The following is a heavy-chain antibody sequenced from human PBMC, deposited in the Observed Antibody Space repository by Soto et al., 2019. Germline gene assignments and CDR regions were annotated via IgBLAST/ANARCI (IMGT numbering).Heavy chain of an antibody. CDR1: GFTVSNNY. V-gene: IGHV3-53*01. CDR3: AAQPGGGGY. J-gene: IGHJ4*02. CDR2: IYSGGYT. Sequence: EVQLVESGGGLIQPGGSLRLSCAVSGFTVSNNYMSWVRQAPGKGLEGVSVIYSGGYTAYGDSVKGRFTISRDNSKNTPYLQKNTRGAADAPVFYWAAQPGGGGYWGQGTLVTVSS. D-gene: IGHD2-2*01.